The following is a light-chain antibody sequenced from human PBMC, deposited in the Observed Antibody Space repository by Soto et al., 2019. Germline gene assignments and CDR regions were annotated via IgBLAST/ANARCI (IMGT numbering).Light chain of an antibody. CDR2: EVS. CDR1: SSDVGGYNY. J-gene: IGLJ1*01. CDR3: RSYAGSNNYV. Sequence: QSVLTQPPSASGSPGQSVTISCTGTSSDVGGYNYVSWYQQHPGKAPKLMIYEVSKRPSGVPDRFSGSKSGNTASLTVSGLQAEDEADYYCRSYAGSNNYVFGTGTKV. V-gene: IGLV2-8*01.